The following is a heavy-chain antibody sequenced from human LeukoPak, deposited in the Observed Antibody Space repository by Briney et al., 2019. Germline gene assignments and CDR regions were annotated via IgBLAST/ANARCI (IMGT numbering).Heavy chain of an antibody. J-gene: IGHJ4*02. CDR3: ARAYYYDSSGYFADFDY. CDR2: ISAYNGNT. CDR1: GYTFTSYG. Sequence: GASVTVSCKASGYTFTSYGISWVRQAPGQGLEWMGWISAYNGNTNYAQKLQGRVTMTTDTSTSTAYMELRSLRSDDTAVYYCARAYYYDSSGYFADFDYWGQGTLVTVSS. V-gene: IGHV1-18*01. D-gene: IGHD3-22*01.